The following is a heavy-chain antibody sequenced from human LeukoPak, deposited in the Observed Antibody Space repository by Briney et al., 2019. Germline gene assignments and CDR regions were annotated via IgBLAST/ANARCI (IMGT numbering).Heavy chain of an antibody. Sequence: GGSLRLSCAASGFTFDDYAMHWVRQAPGKGLEWVSGISWNSGSIGYADSVKGRFTISRDNAKNSQYLQMNSLRAEDTAVYYCARFFWRGSAGRSLDYWGQGTLVTVSS. CDR1: GFTFDDYA. CDR2: ISWNSGSI. J-gene: IGHJ4*02. CDR3: ARFFWRGSAGRSLDY. V-gene: IGHV3-9*01. D-gene: IGHD2-15*01.